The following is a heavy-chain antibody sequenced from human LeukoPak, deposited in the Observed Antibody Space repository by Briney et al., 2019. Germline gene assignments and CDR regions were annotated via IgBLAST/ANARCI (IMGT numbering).Heavy chain of an antibody. J-gene: IGHJ5*02. CDR2: IYYSGST. CDR1: GGSISSGGYY. V-gene: IGHV4-31*03. Sequence: PSQTLSLTCTVSGGSISSGGYYWSWIRQHPGKGLEWIGYIYYSGSTYYNPSLKSRVTISVDTSKNQFSLKLSSVTAADTAVYYCARRIITIFGVVTPPLDPWGQGTLVTVSS. CDR3: ARRIITIFGVVTPPLDP. D-gene: IGHD3-3*01.